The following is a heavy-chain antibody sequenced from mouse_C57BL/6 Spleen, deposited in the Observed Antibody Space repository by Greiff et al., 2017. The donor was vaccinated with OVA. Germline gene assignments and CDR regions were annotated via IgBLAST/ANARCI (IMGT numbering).Heavy chain of an antibody. J-gene: IGHJ2*01. CDR2: ILPGSGST. Sequence: QVQLQQSGAELMKPGASVKLSCTATGYTFTGYWIEWVKQRPGHGLEWIGEILPGSGSTNYNEKFKGKATFTADTSSNTAYMQLSSLTTEDSAIYYCARLGKANWDAYYFDYWGQGTTLTVSS. V-gene: IGHV1-9*01. CDR3: ARLGKANWDAYYFDY. D-gene: IGHD4-1*01. CDR1: GYTFTGYW.